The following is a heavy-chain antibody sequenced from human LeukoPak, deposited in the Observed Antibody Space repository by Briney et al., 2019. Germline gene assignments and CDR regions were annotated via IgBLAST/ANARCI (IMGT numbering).Heavy chain of an antibody. D-gene: IGHD6-19*01. CDR3: ARRLYSSGSSYWFDP. V-gene: IGHV4-4*07. CDR1: GDSMGNDY. J-gene: IGHJ5*02. CDR2: ISTSGNT. Sequence: SETLSLTCTVSGDSMGNDYWSWFRQSAGKGPEWIGRISTSGNTDYNPSLMSRVTISVATSKNQYSLKLTSVTAADSAVYYCARRLYSSGSSYWFDPWGQGTLVTVSS.